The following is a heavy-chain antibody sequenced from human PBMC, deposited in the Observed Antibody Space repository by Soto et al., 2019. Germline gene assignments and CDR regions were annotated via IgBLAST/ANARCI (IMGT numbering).Heavy chain of an antibody. J-gene: IGHJ6*02. D-gene: IGHD6-13*01. Sequence: GGSLRLSCAASGFTFSSYAMSWVRQAPGKGLEWVSAISGSGGSTYYADSVKGRFTISRDNSKNTLYLQMNSLRAEDTAVYYRAKVVRIAAAGTRGWYYYGMDVWGQGTTVTVSS. CDR2: ISGSGGST. CDR1: GFTFSSYA. CDR3: AKVVRIAAAGTRGWYYYGMDV. V-gene: IGHV3-23*01.